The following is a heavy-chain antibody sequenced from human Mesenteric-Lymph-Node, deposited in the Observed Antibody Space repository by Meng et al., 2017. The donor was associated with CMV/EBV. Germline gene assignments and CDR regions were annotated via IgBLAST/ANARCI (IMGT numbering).Heavy chain of an antibody. Sequence: VHLKQWGAGLLKPSETLSLTCAVYGGSFSGYYWSWTRQPPGKGLEWIGEINHSGSTNYNPSLKSRVTISVDTSKNQFSLKLSSVTAADTAVYYCARHQRWLKSEGGFNYWGQGTLVTVSS. CDR3: ARHQRWLKSEGGFNY. J-gene: IGHJ4*02. CDR2: INHSGST. D-gene: IGHD4-23*01. V-gene: IGHV4-34*01. CDR1: GGSFSGYY.